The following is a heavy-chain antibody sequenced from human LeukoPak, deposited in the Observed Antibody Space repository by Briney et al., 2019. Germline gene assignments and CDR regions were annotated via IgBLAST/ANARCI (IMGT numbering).Heavy chain of an antibody. CDR1: GGTFNSYA. CDR2: IVPIFASA. Sequence: SVKVSCKASGGTFNSYAISWVRRAPGQGLEWMGGIVPIFASANYAQKFQGRVTITTDESTSTAYMELSSLRSEDTAVYFCATSPYYDFWSGYRDWFDPWGQGTLVTVSS. J-gene: IGHJ5*02. D-gene: IGHD3-3*01. CDR3: ATSPYYDFWSGYRDWFDP. V-gene: IGHV1-69*05.